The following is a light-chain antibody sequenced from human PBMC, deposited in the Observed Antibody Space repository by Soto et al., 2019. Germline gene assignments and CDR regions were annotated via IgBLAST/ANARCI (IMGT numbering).Light chain of an antibody. J-gene: IGKJ1*01. Sequence: EIVLTQSPGILSLSPGGRATLSCRASQSVSNNYLAWYQQKPGQAPRLLIYGASNRATGIPDRFGGSGSGTDFTLTISRLEPEDFAVYYCQQYGSSGTFGQGTKVDIK. CDR3: QQYGSSGT. CDR2: GAS. V-gene: IGKV3-20*01. CDR1: QSVSNNY.